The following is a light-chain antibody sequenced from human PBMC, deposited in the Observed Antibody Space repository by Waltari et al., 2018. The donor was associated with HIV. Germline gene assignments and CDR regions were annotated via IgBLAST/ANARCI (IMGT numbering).Light chain of an antibody. CDR2: DVN. J-gene: IGLJ3*02. CDR3: CSYAGSRSWV. V-gene: IGLV2-23*02. Sequence: QSALTQPASVSGSPGQSITNSCTGTSTVSGAFNYVSWYQPYPGKAPRLLIHDVNKWPSGVSNRFSGSKSGNTASLTISGLQSEDEADYWCCSYAGSRSWVFGGGTKVTVL. CDR1: STVSGAFNY.